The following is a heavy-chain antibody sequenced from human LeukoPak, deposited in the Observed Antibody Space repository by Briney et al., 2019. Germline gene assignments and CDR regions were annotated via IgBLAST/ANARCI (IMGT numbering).Heavy chain of an antibody. CDR2: ISGSGGST. Sequence: GGSLRLSCAASGFTFSSYGMSWVRQAPGKGLEWVSAISGSGGSTYYADSVKGRFTISRDNSKNTLYLQMNSLRAEDTAVYYCAIAIRMGNWFDPWGPGTLVTVSS. J-gene: IGHJ5*02. CDR3: AIAIRMGNWFDP. V-gene: IGHV3-23*01. CDR1: GFTFSSYG. D-gene: IGHD3-16*01.